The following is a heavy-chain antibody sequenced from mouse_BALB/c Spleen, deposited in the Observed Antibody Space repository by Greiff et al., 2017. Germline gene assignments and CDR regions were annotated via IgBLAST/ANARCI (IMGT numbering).Heavy chain of an antibody. CDR2: ISYSGST. CDR1: GDSITSGY. D-gene: IGHD3-1*01. CDR3: ARYSSGPWFAY. Sequence: EVKVEESGPSLVKPSQTLSLTCSVTGDSITSGYWNWIRKFPGNKLEYMGYISYSGSTYYNPSLKSRISITRDTSKNQYYLQLNSVTTEDTATYYCARYSSGPWFAYWGQGTLVTVSA. J-gene: IGHJ3*01. V-gene: IGHV3-8*02.